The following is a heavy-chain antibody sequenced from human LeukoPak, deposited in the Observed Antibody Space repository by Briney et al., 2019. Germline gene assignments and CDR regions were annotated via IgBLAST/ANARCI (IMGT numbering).Heavy chain of an antibody. CDR1: GFTVSSYS. CDR2: ISSSSSYI. V-gene: IGHV3-21*01. D-gene: IGHD2-2*01. CDR3: ARVATSGHDY. J-gene: IGHJ4*02. Sequence: GGSLRLSCAASGFTVSSYSMNWVRQAPGKGLEWVSSISSSSSYIYYADSVKGRFTISRDNAKNSLYLQMNSLRAEDTAVYYCARVATSGHDYWGQGTLVTVSS.